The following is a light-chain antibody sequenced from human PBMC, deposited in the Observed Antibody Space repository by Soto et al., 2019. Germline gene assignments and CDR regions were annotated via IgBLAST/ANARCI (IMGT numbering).Light chain of an antibody. Sequence: AIQLTQYPSSLSASVGDRVTITCRASQDIRGALAWYQQKPGKAPKMLIYDVSTLECGVPLKFSGSSSGTDFTLTISSLQPVGFATYYCQQFNSYPITFDQGKRLEIK. CDR2: DVS. V-gene: IGKV1-13*02. CDR1: QDIRGA. J-gene: IGKJ5*01. CDR3: QQFNSYPIT.